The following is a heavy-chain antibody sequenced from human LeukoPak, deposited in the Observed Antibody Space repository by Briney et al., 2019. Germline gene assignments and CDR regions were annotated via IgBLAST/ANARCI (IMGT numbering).Heavy chain of an antibody. V-gene: IGHV4-34*01. CDR2: INHSGST. J-gene: IGHJ4*02. D-gene: IGHD3-3*01. Sequence: PSETLSLTCAVYGGSFSGYYWSWIRQPPGKGLEWIGEINHSGSTNYNPSLKSRVTISVDTSKNQFSLKLSSVTAADTAVYYCARGGRLRFLEWLSNDRFDYWGQGTLVTVSS. CDR3: ARGGRLRFLEWLSNDRFDY. CDR1: GGSFSGYY.